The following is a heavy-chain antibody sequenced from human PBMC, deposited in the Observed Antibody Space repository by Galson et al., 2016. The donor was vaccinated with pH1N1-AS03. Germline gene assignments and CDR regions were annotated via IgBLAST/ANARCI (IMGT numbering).Heavy chain of an antibody. D-gene: IGHD4-23*01. Sequence: SLRLSCAVSGFTFGEYSMSWFRQAPGKGLEWIGFIRSKTYGGTTEYAASVKGRFTITRDDSNNIAYLRVNSLKTEDTAVFYCTRDGGMGYYSYYMDVWGKGTTVTVSS. CDR3: TRDGGMGYYSYYMDV. CDR1: GFTFGEYS. CDR2: IRSKTYGGTT. V-gene: IGHV3-49*03. J-gene: IGHJ6*03.